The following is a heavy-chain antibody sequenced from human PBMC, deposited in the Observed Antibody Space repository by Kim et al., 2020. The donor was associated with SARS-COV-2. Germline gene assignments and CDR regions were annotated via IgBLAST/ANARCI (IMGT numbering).Heavy chain of an antibody. V-gene: IGHV1-3*01. CDR1: GYTFTSYA. Sequence: ASVKVSCKASGYTFTSYAMHWVRQAPGQRLELMGWINAGNGNTKYSQKFQGRVTITRDTSASTAYMELSSLRSEDTAVYYCASGATYYYGSGSDYYYGMDVWGQGTTVTVSS. CDR3: ASGATYYYGSGSDYYYGMDV. CDR2: INAGNGNT. D-gene: IGHD3-10*01. J-gene: IGHJ6*02.